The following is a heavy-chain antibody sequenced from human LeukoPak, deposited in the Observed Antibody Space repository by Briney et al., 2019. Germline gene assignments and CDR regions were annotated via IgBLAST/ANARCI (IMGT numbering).Heavy chain of an antibody. CDR2: SSNRGSRT. CDR1: RFTSSDYY. J-gene: IGHJ4*02. CDR3: VRVEQDEQDYDSSGTLRF. D-gene: IGHD3-22*01. Sequence: GGSLRLTCAASRFTSSDYYMTWIRQAPGKGLEWISYSSNRGSRTYYAESVKGRFTISRDNAKNSLYLQMNSLRVEDTAVYYCVRVEQDEQDYDSSGTLRFWGPGTLVTISS. V-gene: IGHV3-11*04.